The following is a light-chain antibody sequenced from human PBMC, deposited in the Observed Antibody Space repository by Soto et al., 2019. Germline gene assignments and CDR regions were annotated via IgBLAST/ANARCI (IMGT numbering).Light chain of an antibody. J-gene: IGLJ3*02. CDR3: LLYYGGAHLV. CDR2: TTN. V-gene: IGLV7-43*01. Sequence: QTVVTQEPSLTVSPGGTITLTCASNTGAVTSGNYPSWFQQKPGQTPRTLIYTTNNRHSWTPARFSGSLLGGKAALTLSGVQPEDEAEYYCLLYYGGAHLVFGGGTKVTVL. CDR1: TGAVTSGNY.